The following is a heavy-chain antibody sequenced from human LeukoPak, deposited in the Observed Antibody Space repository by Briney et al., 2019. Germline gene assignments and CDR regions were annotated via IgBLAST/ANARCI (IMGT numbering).Heavy chain of an antibody. CDR2: MNPNSGNT. CDR3: ARRSNDYDSSAYYH. J-gene: IGHJ4*02. V-gene: IGHV1-8*03. D-gene: IGHD3-22*01. Sequence: ASVKVSCKASGYTFTGYYMHWVRQAPGQGLEWMGWMNPNSGNTGYAQKFQGRVTITRDTSISTAYMELSSLRSEDTAVYYCARRSNDYDSSAYYHWGQGTLVTVSS. CDR1: GYTFTGYY.